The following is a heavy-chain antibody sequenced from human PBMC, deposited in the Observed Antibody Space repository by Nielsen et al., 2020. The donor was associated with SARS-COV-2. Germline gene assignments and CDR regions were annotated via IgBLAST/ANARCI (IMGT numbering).Heavy chain of an antibody. J-gene: IGHJ5*02. CDR3: ASGSIAAAGTDNWFDP. CDR1: GGTFSSYA. D-gene: IGHD6-13*01. V-gene: IGHV1-69*06. CDR2: IIPIFGTA. Sequence: SVQVSCKASGGTFSSYAISWVRQAPGQGLEWMGGIIPIFGTANYAQKFQGRVTITADKSTSTAYMELSSLRSEDTAVYYCASGSIAAAGTDNWFDPWGQGTLVTVSS.